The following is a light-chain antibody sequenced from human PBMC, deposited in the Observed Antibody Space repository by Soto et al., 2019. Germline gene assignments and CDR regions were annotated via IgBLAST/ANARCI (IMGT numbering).Light chain of an antibody. CDR2: EVF. CDR3: SSYSSTYSTFV. V-gene: IGLV2-14*01. Sequence: QSALTQPASVSGSPGQSITISCTGAGTDVGDYDLVSWYQQHPGKAPKLTIYEVFKRPSGISDRFSGSTSGNTASLTISCLHAEDEADDYCSSYSSTYSTFVFGGGTKLTVL. CDR1: GTDVGDYDL. J-gene: IGLJ1*01.